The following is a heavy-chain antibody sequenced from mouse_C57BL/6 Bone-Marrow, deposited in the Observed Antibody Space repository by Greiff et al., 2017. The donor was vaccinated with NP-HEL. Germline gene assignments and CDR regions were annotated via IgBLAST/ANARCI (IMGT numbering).Heavy chain of an antibody. J-gene: IGHJ2*01. D-gene: IGHD1-1*01. CDR3: ARIYYGSSPYYFDY. Sequence: QVQLQQPGAELVKPGASVKMSCKASGYTFTSYWITWVKQRPGQGLEWIGDIYPGSGSTNYNEKFKSKATLTGDTSSSTAYMQLSSLTSEDSAVYYCARIYYGSSPYYFDYWGQGTTLTVSS. V-gene: IGHV1-55*01. CDR2: IYPGSGST. CDR1: GYTFTSYW.